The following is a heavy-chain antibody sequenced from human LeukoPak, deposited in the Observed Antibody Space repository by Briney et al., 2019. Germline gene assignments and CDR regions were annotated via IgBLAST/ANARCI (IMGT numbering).Heavy chain of an antibody. CDR2: INSDGSEG. Sequence: GGSLRLSCAASGFTSSSYGMSWSRQAPGKGLEWVASINSDGSEGYYADVVKGRFTISRDNAKNSLYLQINSLRAEDTAVYYCARSSYSSSSSVWGQGTMVTVSS. D-gene: IGHD6-6*01. J-gene: IGHJ3*01. CDR3: ARSSYSSSSSV. V-gene: IGHV3-7*03. CDR1: GFTSSSYG.